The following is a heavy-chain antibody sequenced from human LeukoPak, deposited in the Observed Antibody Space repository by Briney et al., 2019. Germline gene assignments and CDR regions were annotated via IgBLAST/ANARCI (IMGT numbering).Heavy chain of an antibody. CDR1: GYTFTSYG. CDR2: ISAYNGNT. J-gene: IGHJ6*02. CDR3: ARDDPPRTYYYYYYYGMDV. D-gene: IGHD3-10*01. V-gene: IGHV1-18*01. Sequence: ASVKVSCKASGYTFTSYGISWVRQAPGQGLEWMGWISAYNGNTNYAQKLQGRVTMTTDTSTSTAYMELRSLRSDDTAVYYCARDDPPRTYYYYYYYGMDVWGQGTTVTVSS.